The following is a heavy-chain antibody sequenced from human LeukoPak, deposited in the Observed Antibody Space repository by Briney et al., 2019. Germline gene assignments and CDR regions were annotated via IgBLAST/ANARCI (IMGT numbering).Heavy chain of an antibody. J-gene: IGHJ5*02. D-gene: IGHD2-15*01. Sequence: SETLSLTCTVSGGSISSGGYYWSWIRQPPGKGLEWIGEINHSGSTNYNPSLKSRVTISVDTSKNQFSLKLSSVTAADTAVYYCARVVVAGYWFDPWGQGTLVTVSS. V-gene: IGHV4-39*07. CDR1: GGSISSGGYY. CDR2: INHSGST. CDR3: ARVVVAGYWFDP.